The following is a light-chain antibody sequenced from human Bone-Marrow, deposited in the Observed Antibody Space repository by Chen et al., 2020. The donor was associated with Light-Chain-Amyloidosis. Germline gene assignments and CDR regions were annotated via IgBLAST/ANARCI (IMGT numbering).Light chain of an antibody. J-gene: IGKJ5*01. CDR3: MQALQTPEIT. Sequence: DIVMTQSPLSLAVSPGEPASISCWSSQSLRHSNGNNYLDWYLQRPGQSPQLLIYLGSIRASGVTDRISGYGSGTDFTLIISRVEAEDVGLYYCMQALQTPEITFGQGTRLEIK. CDR1: QSLRHSNGNNY. V-gene: IGKV2-28*01. CDR2: LGS.